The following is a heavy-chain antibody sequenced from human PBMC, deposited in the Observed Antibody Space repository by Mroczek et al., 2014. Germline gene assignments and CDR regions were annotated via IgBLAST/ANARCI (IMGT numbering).Heavy chain of an antibody. Sequence: VQLVQSGGGLIQPGGSLRLSCAASGFTVSSNYMSWVRQAPGKGLEWVSVIYSGGSTYYADSVKGRFTISRDNSKNTLYLQMNSLRAEDTAVYYCARVMQQLGSPPGAFDYWGQGTLVTVSS. CDR3: ARVMQQLGSPPGAFDY. D-gene: IGHD6-13*01. J-gene: IGHJ4*02. CDR1: GFTVSSNY. V-gene: IGHV3-53*01. CDR2: IYSGGST.